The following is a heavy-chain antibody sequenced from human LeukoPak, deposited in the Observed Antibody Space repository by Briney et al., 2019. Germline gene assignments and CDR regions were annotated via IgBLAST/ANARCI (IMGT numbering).Heavy chain of an antibody. D-gene: IGHD5-18*01. CDR2: INHSGST. Sequence: KASETLSLTCAVYGGSFSGYYWSWIRQPPGKGLEWIGEINHSGSTNYNPSLKSRVTISVDTSKNQFSLKLSSVTAADTAVYYCARASGYSYGYSFDYWGQGTLVTVSS. CDR3: ARASGYSYGYSFDY. V-gene: IGHV4-34*01. J-gene: IGHJ4*02. CDR1: GGSFSGYY.